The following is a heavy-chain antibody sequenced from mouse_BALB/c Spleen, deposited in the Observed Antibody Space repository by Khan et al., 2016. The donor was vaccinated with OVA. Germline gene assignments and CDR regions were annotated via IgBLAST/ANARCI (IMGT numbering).Heavy chain of an antibody. V-gene: IGHV1-7*01. CDR1: GYTFTSYW. CDR2: INPTSGYT. Sequence: QVQLKQSGAELAKPGASVKMSCKASGYTFTSYWMHWIKQRPGQGLEWIGYINPTSGYTDYNQKFKEKATLTADKSASTAYMQLSSLTSDDSAVYYCSIDRIDYWGQGTALTGSS. J-gene: IGHJ2*01. CDR3: SIDRIDY.